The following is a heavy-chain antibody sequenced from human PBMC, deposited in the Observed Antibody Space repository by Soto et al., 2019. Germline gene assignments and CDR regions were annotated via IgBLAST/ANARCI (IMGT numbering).Heavy chain of an antibody. V-gene: IGHV1-69*12. CDR3: ARGSILYDSSGYYRRAAFDI. J-gene: IGHJ3*02. D-gene: IGHD3-22*01. Sequence: QVQLVQSGAEVKKPGSSVKVSCKASGGAFSSYAISWVRQAPGQGLEWMGGIIPIFGTANYAQKFQGRVTITADESTSTADMELSSLRSEDTAVYYCARGSILYDSSGYYRRAAFDIWGQGTMVTVSS. CDR1: GGAFSSYA. CDR2: IIPIFGTA.